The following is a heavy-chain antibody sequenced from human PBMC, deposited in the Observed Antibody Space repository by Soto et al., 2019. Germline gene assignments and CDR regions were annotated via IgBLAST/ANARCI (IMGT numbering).Heavy chain of an antibody. J-gene: IGHJ6*04. V-gene: IGHV1-3*01. D-gene: IGHD3-3*01. CDR1: GYTFPTYA. CDR3: ARGVTPGGLRFFEWAYGLDA. CDR2: INAGNGDT. Sequence: GASVKVSCKTSGYTFPTYAIHWVRQAPGQRLEWMGWINAGNGDTKYSQTFRGRVTITRDTSASIGYMELSSLTSEDTAVYYCARGVTPGGLRFFEWAYGLDAWGKGTTVTASS.